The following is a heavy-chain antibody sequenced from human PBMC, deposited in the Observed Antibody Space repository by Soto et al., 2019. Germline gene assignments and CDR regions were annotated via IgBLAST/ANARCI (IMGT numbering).Heavy chain of an antibody. V-gene: IGHV4-59*01. Sequence: SETLSLTCTVSGAPITVNYWSWIRQAPGKGLEWIGYIYYSGSTTYNPSLKSRVTMSADTSKDQFSLKLNSVTAADTAVYYCARDAGGAYDHWAPGILVTVSS. D-gene: IGHD2-21*01. CDR3: ARDAGGAYDH. J-gene: IGHJ4*01. CDR2: IYYSGST. CDR1: GAPITVNY.